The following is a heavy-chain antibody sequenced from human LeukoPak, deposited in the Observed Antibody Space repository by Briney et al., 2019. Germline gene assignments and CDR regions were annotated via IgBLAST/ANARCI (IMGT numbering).Heavy chain of an antibody. CDR3: ARGLAYCGGDCLTARLLDPPLDY. CDR2: IWYDGSNK. Sequence: GRSLRLSCAASGFTFSSYGMHWVRQAPGKGLEWVAVIWYDGSNKYYADSVKGQFTISGDNSKNTLYLQMNGLRAEDTAVYYCARGLAYCGGDCLTARLLDPPLDYWGQGTLVTVSS. D-gene: IGHD2-21*02. J-gene: IGHJ4*02. CDR1: GFTFSSYG. V-gene: IGHV3-33*01.